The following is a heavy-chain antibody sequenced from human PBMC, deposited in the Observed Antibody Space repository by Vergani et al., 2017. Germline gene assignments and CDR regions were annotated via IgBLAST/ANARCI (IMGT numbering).Heavy chain of an antibody. V-gene: IGHV4-59*01. CDR3: ARDCSSISCYLAFDI. Sequence: QVQLQESGPGLVKPSETLSLTCTVSGGSISSYYWSWIRQPPGKGLEWIGYIYYSGSTNYNPSLKSRVTISVDTSKNQFSLKMSSVTAADTAVYYFARDCSSISCYLAFDIWGQGTMVTVSS. CDR2: IYYSGST. CDR1: GGSISSYY. J-gene: IGHJ3*02. D-gene: IGHD2-2*01.